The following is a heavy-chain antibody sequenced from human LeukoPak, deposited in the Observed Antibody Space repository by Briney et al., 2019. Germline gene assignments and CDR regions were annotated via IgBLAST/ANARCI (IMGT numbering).Heavy chain of an antibody. CDR1: GFTFSSYW. D-gene: IGHD1-1*01. J-gene: IGHJ4*02. V-gene: IGHV3-7*01. Sequence: QTGGSLRLSCAASGFTFSSYWMSWVRQAPGKGLEWVANIKQDGSEKYYVDSVKGRFTISRDDSKNALFLQMNSLRPEDTAVYYCAKDGHWTFDYWGQGTLVTVSS. CDR3: AKDGHWTFDY. CDR2: IKQDGSEK.